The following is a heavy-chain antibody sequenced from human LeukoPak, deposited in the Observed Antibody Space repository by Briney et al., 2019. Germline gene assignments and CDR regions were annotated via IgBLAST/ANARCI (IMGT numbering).Heavy chain of an antibody. V-gene: IGHV3-33*01. CDR1: GFTFSNYG. CDR2: IWYDGSNK. D-gene: IGHD2-21*02. CDR3: ASGGCGGDCYSDFDY. Sequence: GGSLRLSCAASGFTFSNYGMHWVRQAPGKGLEWVAVIWYDGSNKYYADSVKGRFTISRDNSKNTLYLQMNSLRAEDTAVYYCASGGCGGDCYSDFDYWGQGTLVTVSS. J-gene: IGHJ4*02.